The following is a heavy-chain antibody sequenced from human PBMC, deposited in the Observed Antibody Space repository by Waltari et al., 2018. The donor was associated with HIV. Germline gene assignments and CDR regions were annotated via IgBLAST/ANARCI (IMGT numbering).Heavy chain of an antibody. CDR1: SGSITSSGYY. Sequence: QVQLQESGPGLVKPSQTLSLTCTVSSGSITSSGYYWSWIRQYPGKGLEWIGSFYYSGKTYYNPSLKVRITISVDTSQNQFSLKLSSVTAADTAMYYCASLHYYDTSGYPQYLQHWGQGTLVTVSS. CDR2: FYYSGKT. CDR3: ASLHYYDTSGYPQYLQH. J-gene: IGHJ1*01. D-gene: IGHD3-22*01. V-gene: IGHV4-31*03.